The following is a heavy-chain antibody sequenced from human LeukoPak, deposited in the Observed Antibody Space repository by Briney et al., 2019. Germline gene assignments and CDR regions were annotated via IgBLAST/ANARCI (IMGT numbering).Heavy chain of an antibody. CDR1: GFTFSDYY. Sequence: PGGSLRLSCAASGFTFSDYYMSWIRQAPGKGLEWVSYISSSGSTIYYADSVKGRFTISRDNAKNSLYLQMNSLRAEDTAVYYCARDHHYYDSSGYGDYWGQGTLVTVSS. J-gene: IGHJ4*02. CDR2: ISSSGSTI. D-gene: IGHD3-22*01. CDR3: ARDHHYYDSSGYGDY. V-gene: IGHV3-11*04.